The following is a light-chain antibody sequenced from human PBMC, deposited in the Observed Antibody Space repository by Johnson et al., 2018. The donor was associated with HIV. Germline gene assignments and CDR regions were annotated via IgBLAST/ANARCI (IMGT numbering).Light chain of an antibody. J-gene: IGLJ1*01. Sequence: QAVLTQPPSVSAAPGQKVTISCSGSSSNIGNNYVSWYQQLPGTAPKLLIYDNNKRPSGLPDRFSGSKSGPSAPLGIIGLQTGAEADYYCGTWDSSLSTPKYVFGAGTKGTVL. V-gene: IGLV1-51*01. CDR1: SSNIGNNY. CDR2: DNN. CDR3: GTWDSSLSTPKYV.